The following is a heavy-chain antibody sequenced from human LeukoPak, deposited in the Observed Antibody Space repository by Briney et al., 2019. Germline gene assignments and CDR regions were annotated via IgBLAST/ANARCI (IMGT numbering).Heavy chain of an antibody. Sequence: GGSLRLSCAASGFTVSSNYMSWVRQAPGKGLEWVSVIYSGGSTYYADSVKGRFTISRDNSKNTLYLQMNSLRAEDTAVYYCARDLDEVVPAANPAYFDYWGQGTLVTVSS. J-gene: IGHJ4*02. CDR3: ARDLDEVVPAANPAYFDY. CDR2: IYSGGST. D-gene: IGHD2-2*01. CDR1: GFTVSSNY. V-gene: IGHV3-66*01.